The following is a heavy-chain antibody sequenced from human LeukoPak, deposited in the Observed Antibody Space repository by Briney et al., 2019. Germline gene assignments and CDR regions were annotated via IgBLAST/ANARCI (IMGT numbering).Heavy chain of an antibody. Sequence: GGSLRLSCAASGFTFSDYYMSWIRQAPGKGLEWVSYISSSGSTIYYADSVKGRFTISRDNAKNSLYLQMNSLRAEDTAVYYCARDPNEGSYWDNYYYYYMDVWGKGTTVTVSS. CDR1: GFTFSDYY. V-gene: IGHV3-11*01. J-gene: IGHJ6*03. D-gene: IGHD1-26*01. CDR3: ARDPNEGSYWDNYYYYYMDV. CDR2: ISSSGSTI.